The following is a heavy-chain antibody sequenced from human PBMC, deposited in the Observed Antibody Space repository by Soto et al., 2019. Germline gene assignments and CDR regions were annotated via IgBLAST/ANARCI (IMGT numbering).Heavy chain of an antibody. CDR1: GFTVGNDY. J-gene: IGHJ4*02. CDR3: AREGGGVYCSGGSCYGRYFDF. V-gene: IGHV3-53*01. Sequence: GGSLRLSCAASGFTVGNDYMSWVRQAPGKGLEWVSIIYSGGSTYYADSVQGRFTISRDNSKNTLFLQMSSLRAEDTAVYYCAREGGGVYCSGGSCYGRYFDFWGQGTRVTVSS. CDR2: IYSGGST. D-gene: IGHD2-15*01.